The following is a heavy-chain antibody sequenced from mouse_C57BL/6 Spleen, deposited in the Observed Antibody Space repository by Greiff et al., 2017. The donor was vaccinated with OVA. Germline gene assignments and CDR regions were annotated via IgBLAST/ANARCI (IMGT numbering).Heavy chain of an antibody. CDR1: GYTFTSYW. CDR3: ARVDIYYDYDPFDY. Sequence: VQLQQPGAELVKPGASVKMSCKASGYTFTSYWITWVKQRPGQGLEWIGDIYPGSGSTNYNEKFKSKATLTVDTSSSTAYMQLSSLTSEYSAVYYCARVDIYYDYDPFDYWGQGTTLTVSS. D-gene: IGHD2-4*01. CDR2: IYPGSGST. J-gene: IGHJ2*01. V-gene: IGHV1-55*01.